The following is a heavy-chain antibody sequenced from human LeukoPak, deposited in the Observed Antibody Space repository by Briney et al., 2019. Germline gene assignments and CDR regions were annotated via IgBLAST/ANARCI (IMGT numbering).Heavy chain of an antibody. D-gene: IGHD3-16*02. Sequence: GASVEVSCKASGYTFTSYGISWVRQAPGQGLEWMGWISAYNGNTNYAQKLQGRVTMTTDTSTSTAYMELRSLRSDDTAVYYCARDGRGGITFGGVIVPFDYWGQGTLVTVSS. CDR1: GYTFTSYG. V-gene: IGHV1-18*01. CDR3: ARDGRGGITFGGVIVPFDY. J-gene: IGHJ4*02. CDR2: ISAYNGNT.